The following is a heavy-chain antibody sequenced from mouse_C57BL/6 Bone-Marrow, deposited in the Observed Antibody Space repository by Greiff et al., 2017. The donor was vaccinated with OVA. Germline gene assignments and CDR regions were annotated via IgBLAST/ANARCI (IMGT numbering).Heavy chain of an antibody. D-gene: IGHD1-1*01. CDR3: ARESGSNHAY. V-gene: IGHV5-4*01. Sequence: EVKLVESGGGLVKPGGSLKLSCAASGFTFSSYAMSWVRQTPEKRLEWVATISDGGSYTYYPDNVKGRFTISRDNAKNNLYLQMSHLKSEDTARYYCARESGSNHAYWGQGTLVTVSA. J-gene: IGHJ3*01. CDR1: GFTFSSYA. CDR2: ISDGGSYT.